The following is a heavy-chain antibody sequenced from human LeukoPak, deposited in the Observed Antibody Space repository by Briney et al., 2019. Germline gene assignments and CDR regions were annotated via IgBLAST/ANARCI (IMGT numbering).Heavy chain of an antibody. D-gene: IGHD3-22*01. CDR2: IKQDGSEK. Sequence: GGSLRLSCAASGFTFSNYWMTWVRQAPGKGLELVANIKQDGSEKYYVDSVKGRFTISRDNAKNSLYLQMNSLRAEDTAVYYCARDLISSGYCADYWGQGTLVTVSS. V-gene: IGHV3-7*01. J-gene: IGHJ4*02. CDR3: ARDLISSGYCADY. CDR1: GFTFSNYW.